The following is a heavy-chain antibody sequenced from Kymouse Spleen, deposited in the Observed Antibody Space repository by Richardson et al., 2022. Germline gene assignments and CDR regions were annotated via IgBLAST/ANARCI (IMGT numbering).Heavy chain of an antibody. J-gene: IGHJ6*02. V-gene: IGHV4-39*01. Sequence: QLQLQESGPGLVKPSETLSLTCTVSGGSISSSSYYWGWIRQPPGKGLEWIGSIYYSGSTYYNPSLKSRVTISVDTSKNQFSLKLSSVTAADTAVYYCARQDQSGWSYYYYYYGMDVWGQGTTVTVSS. CDR2: IYYSGST. D-gene: IGHD6-19*01. CDR1: GGSISSSSYY. CDR3: ARQDQSGWSYYYYYYGMDV.